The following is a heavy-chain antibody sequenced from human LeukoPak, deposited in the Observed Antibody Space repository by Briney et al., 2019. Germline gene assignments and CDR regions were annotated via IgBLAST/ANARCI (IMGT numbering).Heavy chain of an antibody. CDR1: GFTFSSYG. D-gene: IGHD3-22*01. V-gene: IGHV3-23*01. CDR3: AKTDSSDYSYFFDY. Sequence: GGSLRLSCAASGFTFSSYGMHWVRQAPGKGLEWVSAISGSGGRTYYADSVKGRFTTSRDNSKNTLYLQMNSLRAEDTAVYYCAKTDSSDYSYFFDYWGQGTLVTVSS. J-gene: IGHJ4*02. CDR2: ISGSGGRT.